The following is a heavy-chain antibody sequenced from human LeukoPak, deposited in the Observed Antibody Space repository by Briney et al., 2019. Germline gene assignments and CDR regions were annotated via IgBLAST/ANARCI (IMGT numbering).Heavy chain of an antibody. Sequence: PSGTLSLTCAVSGGSISSSNWWSWVRQPPGKGLEWIGEIYHSGSTNYNPSLKSRVTISVDKSKNQFSLKLSSVTAADTAVYYCARDRGPLFPNWFDPWGQGTLVTVSS. CDR3: ARDRGPLFPNWFDP. D-gene: IGHD2-21*01. CDR2: IYHSGST. V-gene: IGHV4-4*02. J-gene: IGHJ5*02. CDR1: GGSISSSNW.